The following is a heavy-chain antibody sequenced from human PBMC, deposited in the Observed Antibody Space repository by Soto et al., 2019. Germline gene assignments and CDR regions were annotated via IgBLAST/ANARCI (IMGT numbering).Heavy chain of an antibody. CDR2: IYYSGST. CDR3: ARDNSSGYYYGMDV. J-gene: IGHJ6*02. CDR1: GGSISSGGYY. D-gene: IGHD3-22*01. Sequence: SETLSLTCTVSGGSISSGGYYWSWIRQHPGKGLEWIGYIYYSGSTYYNPSLKSRVTISVDTSKNQFSLKLSSVTAADTAVYYCARDNSSGYYYGMDVWGQGITVTVSS. V-gene: IGHV4-31*03.